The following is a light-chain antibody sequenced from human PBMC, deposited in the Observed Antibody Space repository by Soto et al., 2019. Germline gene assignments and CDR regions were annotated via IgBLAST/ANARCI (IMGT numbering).Light chain of an antibody. CDR3: QSYDSSLSGPK. Sequence: QAVVTQPPSVSGAPGQRVTISCTGSSSNIGAGYDVHWYQQLPGTAPKLLIYGNSNRPSGVPDRFSGSKSGTSASLAITGLQAEDEADYYCQSYDSSLSGPKFGGGTKLTVL. CDR2: GNS. J-gene: IGLJ2*01. CDR1: SSNIGAGYD. V-gene: IGLV1-40*01.